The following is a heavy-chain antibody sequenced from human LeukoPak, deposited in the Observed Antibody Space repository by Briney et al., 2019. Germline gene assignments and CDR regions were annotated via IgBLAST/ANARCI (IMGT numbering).Heavy chain of an antibody. D-gene: IGHD5-18*01. CDR3: ARDLANTAMADY. CDR2: INPNSGGT. Sequence: ASVKVSCKASGYTFTGYYMHWVRQAPGQGLEWMGWINPNSGGTNYAQKFQGRVTMTRDTSISTAYMELSRLRSDDTAVYYCARDLANTAMADYWGQGTLVTVSS. V-gene: IGHV1-2*02. CDR1: GYTFTGYY. J-gene: IGHJ4*02.